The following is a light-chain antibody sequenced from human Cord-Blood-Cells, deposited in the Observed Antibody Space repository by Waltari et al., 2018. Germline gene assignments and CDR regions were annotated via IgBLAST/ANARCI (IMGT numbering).Light chain of an antibody. J-gene: IGLJ3*02. CDR2: AGS. CDR3: CSYAGSSTWV. V-gene: IGLV2-23*01. CDR1: SSDVGSYNL. Sequence: QSALTQPAPVSGSPGQPITISCPGTSSDVGSYNLVAWYQQHPGKAPKLMIYAGSKRPSGVSNRFSGSKSGNTASLTISGLQAEDEADYYCCSYAGSSTWVFGGGTKLTVL.